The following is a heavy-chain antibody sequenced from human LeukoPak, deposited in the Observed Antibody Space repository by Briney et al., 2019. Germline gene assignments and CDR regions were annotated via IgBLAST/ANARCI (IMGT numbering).Heavy chain of an antibody. CDR1: GFTFSSYG. V-gene: IGHV3-30*03. CDR2: ISYDGSNK. CDR3: ARDCRLNCARQPGFDS. J-gene: IGHJ5*01. D-gene: IGHD1-1*01. Sequence: PGGSLRLSCAASGFTFSSYGMHWVRQAPGKGLEWVAVISYDGSNKYYADSVKGRFTISRDNSKNTLYLQMNSLRAEDTAVYYCARDCRLNCARQPGFDSWGQGTLVTVSS.